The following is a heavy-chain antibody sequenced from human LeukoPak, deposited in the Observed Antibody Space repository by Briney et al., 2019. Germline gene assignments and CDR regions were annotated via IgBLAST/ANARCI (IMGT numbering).Heavy chain of an antibody. CDR1: GFTFSSYS. Sequence: GGSLRLSCAASGFTFSSYSMNWVRQAPGKGLEWVSYISSSSSTIYYADSVKGRFTISRDNAKNSLYLQMNSLRAEDTAAYYCARDSGQYCSGGSCNFDYWGQGTLVTVSS. D-gene: IGHD2-15*01. CDR3: ARDSGQYCSGGSCNFDY. J-gene: IGHJ4*02. V-gene: IGHV3-48*01. CDR2: ISSSSSTI.